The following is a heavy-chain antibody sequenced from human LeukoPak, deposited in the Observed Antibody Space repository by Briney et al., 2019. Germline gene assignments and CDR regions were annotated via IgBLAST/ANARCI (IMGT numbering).Heavy chain of an antibody. J-gene: IGHJ4*02. CDR3: AKDLYVAVAGVVDY. CDR1: GFTFGSYG. Sequence: GGSLRLSCAASGFTFGSYGMHWVRQAPGKGLEWVTFIRYDGSNKYYADSVKGRFTISRDNSKNTLYLQMNSLRAEDTAVYYCAKDLYVAVAGVVDYWGQGTLVTVSS. V-gene: IGHV3-30*02. CDR2: IRYDGSNK. D-gene: IGHD6-19*01.